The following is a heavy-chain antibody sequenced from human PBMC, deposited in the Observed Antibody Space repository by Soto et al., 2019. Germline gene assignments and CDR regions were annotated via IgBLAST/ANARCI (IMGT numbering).Heavy chain of an antibody. Sequence: SETLSLTCTVSGGSISSSSYYWGWIRQPPGKGLEWIGSIYYSGSIYYNPSLKSRVTISVDTSKNQFSLKLSSVTAADTAVYYCASKFYGSGSYQVGYYGMDVWGQGTTVTVSS. J-gene: IGHJ6*02. CDR2: IYYSGSI. CDR1: GGSISSSSYY. V-gene: IGHV4-39*01. CDR3: ASKFYGSGSYQVGYYGMDV. D-gene: IGHD3-10*01.